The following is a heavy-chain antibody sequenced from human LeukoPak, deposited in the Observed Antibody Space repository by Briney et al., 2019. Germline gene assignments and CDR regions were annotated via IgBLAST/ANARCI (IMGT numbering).Heavy chain of an antibody. J-gene: IGHJ4*02. CDR2: INTNTGNP. CDR1: GYTFTGYY. D-gene: IGHD3-16*01. CDR3: AREWGGQQIDY. Sequence: ASVKVSCKASGYTFTGYYMHWVRQAPGQGLEWMGWINTNTGNPTYAQGFTGRFVFSLDTSVSTAYLQISSLKAEDTAVYYCAREWGGQQIDYWGQGTLVTVSS. V-gene: IGHV7-4-1*02.